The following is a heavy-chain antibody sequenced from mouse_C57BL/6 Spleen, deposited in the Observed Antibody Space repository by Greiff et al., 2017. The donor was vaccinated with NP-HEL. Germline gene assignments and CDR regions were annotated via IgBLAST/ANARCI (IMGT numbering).Heavy chain of an antibody. Sequence: VQLQQSGAELMKPGASVKLSCKATGYTFTGYWIEWVKQRPGHGLEWIGEILPGSGSTNYNGKFKGKATLTADKSSSTAYMQLSSLTSEDSAVYFCARSAAQATYYAMDYWGQGTSVTVSS. CDR2: ILPGSGST. J-gene: IGHJ4*01. CDR1: GYTFTGYW. CDR3: ARSAAQATYYAMDY. V-gene: IGHV1-9*01. D-gene: IGHD3-2*02.